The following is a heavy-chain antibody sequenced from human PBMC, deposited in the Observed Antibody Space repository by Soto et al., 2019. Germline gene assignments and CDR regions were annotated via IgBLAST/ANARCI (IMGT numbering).Heavy chain of an antibody. J-gene: IGHJ4*02. CDR1: GGTFSSYA. D-gene: IGHD3-10*01. CDR2: INAGNGNT. Sequence: AASVKVSCKASGGTFSSYAISWVRQAPGQRLEWMGLINAGNGNTKYSQKFQGRVTMTRDTSTSTVYMEVSSLRSEDTAVYYCSRVDPGETSPFDHWGQGTLVTVSS. V-gene: IGHV1-3*01. CDR3: SRVDPGETSPFDH.